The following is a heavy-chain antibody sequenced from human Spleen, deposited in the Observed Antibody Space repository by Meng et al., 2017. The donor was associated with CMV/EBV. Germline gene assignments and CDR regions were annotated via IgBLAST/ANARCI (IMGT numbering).Heavy chain of an antibody. CDR1: GYTFTSYG. CDR3: ARAGAAVTTNFDF. CDR2: VGAENGYT. D-gene: IGHD4-17*01. Sequence: QVQLVQCGAEVKKPGASWKGSCKASGYTFTSYGISWVRQAPGQGLEWMGWVGAENGYTNYGQKFQGRVTVTADTFTNTAYMEMRSLRSDDSAMYYCARAGAAVTTNFDFWGQGTLVTVSS. J-gene: IGHJ4*02. V-gene: IGHV1-18*01.